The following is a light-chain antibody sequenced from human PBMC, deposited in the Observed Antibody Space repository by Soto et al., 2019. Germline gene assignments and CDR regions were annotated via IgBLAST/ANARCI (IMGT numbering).Light chain of an antibody. CDR2: KAS. Sequence: DIQMTQSPSTLSASVGDRVTITCRASQSISTWLAWYQHKPGKAPKLLIYKASNLEDGVPSRFSGSGSGTEFTITIRSLQPDDYATYYFQQYNPYPLTFGGGTTVEIK. V-gene: IGKV1-5*03. J-gene: IGKJ4*01. CDR3: QQYNPYPLT. CDR1: QSISTW.